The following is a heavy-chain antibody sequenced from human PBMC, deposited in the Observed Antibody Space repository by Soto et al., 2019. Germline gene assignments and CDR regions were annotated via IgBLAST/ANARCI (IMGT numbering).Heavy chain of an antibody. CDR2: INHSGST. Sequence: QVQLQQWGAGLLKPSETLSLTCAVYGGSFSGYYWSWIRQPPGKGLEWIGEINHSGSTNYNPSLTRRFTISVDTSNNRFSLKLSSVTAADTDVYSREYGDDAFDIWGQGTMVTVSS. CDR1: GGSFSGYY. D-gene: IGHD4-17*01. V-gene: IGHV4-34*01. CDR3: EYGDDAFDI. J-gene: IGHJ3*02.